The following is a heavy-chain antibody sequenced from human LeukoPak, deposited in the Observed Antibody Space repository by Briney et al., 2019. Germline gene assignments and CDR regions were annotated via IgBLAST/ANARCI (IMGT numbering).Heavy chain of an antibody. J-gene: IGHJ4*02. CDR3: ARDEDGDLDY. V-gene: IGHV3-64*04. Sequence: GGSLRLSCSASGFTFSSYAMHWVRQAPGKGLEYVSAISSNVGSTYYADSVKGRFTISRDNAKNSVYLQMNSLRAEDTAVYYCARDEDGDLDYWGQGTLVTVSS. CDR1: GFTFSSYA. CDR2: ISSNVGST. D-gene: IGHD4-17*01.